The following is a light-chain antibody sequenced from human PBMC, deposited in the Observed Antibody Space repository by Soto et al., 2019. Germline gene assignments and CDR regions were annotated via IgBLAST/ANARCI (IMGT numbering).Light chain of an antibody. J-gene: IGKJ1*01. CDR1: QGVSTW. Sequence: DIQMTHSPSSVSASVGDRVTITCQASQGVSTWLAWYQQKPGRAPKLLIYKASSLESGVPSRFSGSGYGTEFTLTISSLQPDDFATYYCQQYNSYWTFGQGTKVDIK. CDR3: QQYNSYWT. CDR2: KAS. V-gene: IGKV1-5*03.